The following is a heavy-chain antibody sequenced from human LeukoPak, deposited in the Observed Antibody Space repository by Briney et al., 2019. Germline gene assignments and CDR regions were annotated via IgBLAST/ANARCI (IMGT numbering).Heavy chain of an antibody. V-gene: IGHV4-34*01. CDR3: ARATKKAFGYSSSWPNWFDP. Sequence: PSETLSLTCTVYGGSFSGYYWSWIRQPPGKGLEWIGEINHSGSTNYNPSLKSRVTISVDTSKNQFSLKLSSVTAADTAVYYCARATKKAFGYSSSWPNWFDPWGQGTLVTVSS. CDR2: INHSGST. CDR1: GGSFSGYY. J-gene: IGHJ5*02. D-gene: IGHD6-13*01.